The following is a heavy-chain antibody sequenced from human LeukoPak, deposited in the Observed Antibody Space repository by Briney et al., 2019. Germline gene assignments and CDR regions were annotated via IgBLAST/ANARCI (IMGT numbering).Heavy chain of an antibody. CDR1: GFTFSSYW. D-gene: IGHD3-22*01. CDR3: ARSYYDSSGSHFDY. V-gene: IGHV3-7*01. CDR2: IKQDGSEK. Sequence: GGSLRLSCAASGFTFSSYWMSRVRQAPGKGLEWVANIKQDGSEKYYVDSVKGRFTISRDNAKNSLYLQMNSLRAEDTAVYYCARSYYDSSGSHFDYWGQGTLVTVSS. J-gene: IGHJ4*02.